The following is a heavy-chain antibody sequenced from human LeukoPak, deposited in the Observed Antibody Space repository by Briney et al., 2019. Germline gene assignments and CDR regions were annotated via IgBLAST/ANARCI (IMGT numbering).Heavy chain of an antibody. CDR2: IFHSGST. J-gene: IGHJ4*02. Sequence: PSETLSLTCTVSGGSINNYYWSWLRQPPGKGLEWIGYIFHSGSTDYNPSLKSRVTISVDTSKNQFSLKLRSVTAADTAVYYCARRGDDTSGYYPFWGRGTLVTVSS. CDR3: ARRGDDTSGYYPF. D-gene: IGHD3-22*01. CDR1: GGSINNYY. V-gene: IGHV4-59*08.